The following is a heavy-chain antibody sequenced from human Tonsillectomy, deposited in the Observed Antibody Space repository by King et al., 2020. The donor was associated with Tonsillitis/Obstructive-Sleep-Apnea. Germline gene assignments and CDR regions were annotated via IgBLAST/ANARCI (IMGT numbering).Heavy chain of an antibody. CDR3: ATDWGSGTYYVRAFDV. CDR2: IKSKSKGETT. CDR1: GFTFSNAW. Sequence: VQLVESGGGLVKPGGSLRLSCAASGFTFSNAWMSWVRQAPGKGPEWVGRIKSKSKGETTDYTAPVRGRFNISRDDSKNTLFLQMNSLKTEDTAVYYCATDWGSGTYYVRAFDVWGLGTMVTVSS. J-gene: IGHJ3*01. V-gene: IGHV3-15*01. D-gene: IGHD1-26*01.